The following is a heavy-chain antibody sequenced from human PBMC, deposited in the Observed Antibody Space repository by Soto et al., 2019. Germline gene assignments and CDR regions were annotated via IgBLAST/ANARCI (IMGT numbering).Heavy chain of an antibody. CDR2: ISSSSSTI. Sequence: GGSLRLSCAASGFTFSSYSMNWVRQAPGKGLEWVSYISSSSSTIYYADSVKGRFTISRDNAKNSLYLQMNSLRDEDTAVYYCARSSMRTRVVVTAIWFDPWGQGTLVTVSS. CDR3: ARSSMRTRVVVTAIWFDP. CDR1: GFTFSSYS. J-gene: IGHJ5*02. V-gene: IGHV3-48*02. D-gene: IGHD2-21*02.